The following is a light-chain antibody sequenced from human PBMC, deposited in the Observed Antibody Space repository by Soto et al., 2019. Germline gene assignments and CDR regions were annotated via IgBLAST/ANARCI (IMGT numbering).Light chain of an antibody. CDR3: QQYKNWYT. J-gene: IGKJ2*01. CDR2: RAS. Sequence: EIVMTQFPATLSVSPGERATLFCRASQSVGNSLDWYQQKPGQAPRLLFYRASSRATGIAARFSGSGSGTEFTLTISSLQSEDFAVYYCQQYKNWYTFGQGTKLEIK. V-gene: IGKV3-15*01. CDR1: QSVGNS.